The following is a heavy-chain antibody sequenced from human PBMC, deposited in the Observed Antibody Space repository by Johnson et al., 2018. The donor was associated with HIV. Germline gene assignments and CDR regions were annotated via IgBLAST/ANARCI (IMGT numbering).Heavy chain of an antibody. V-gene: IGHV3-7*01. CDR3: AGWPIFGGPLPVAFDI. D-gene: IGHD3-3*01. Sequence: MQLVESGGGLVQPGGSLRLSCAASGFTFSSYWMSWVRQAPGKGLEWVANIKQDGSEKYYVDSVKGRFTFSRDNAKNSLYLQMNSLRAEDTAVYYCAGWPIFGGPLPVAFDIWGQGTMVTVSS. J-gene: IGHJ3*02. CDR1: GFTFSSYW. CDR2: IKQDGSEK.